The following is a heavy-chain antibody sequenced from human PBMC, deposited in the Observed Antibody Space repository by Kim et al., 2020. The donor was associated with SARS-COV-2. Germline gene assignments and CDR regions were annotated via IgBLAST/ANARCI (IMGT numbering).Heavy chain of an antibody. V-gene: IGHV4-4*02. CDR2: SYHSSST. J-gene: IGHJ4*02. CDR1: GGSISSSNW. CDR3: SRRLTVLLWFWECAFDY. Sequence: SETLSLTCAVSGGSISSSNWWCWFRQPPGKELEWIVGSYHSSSTNYNPSLNSRVTISVDKSKNHFSLKLLSVTAAATAVYYCSRRLTVLLWFWECAFDYWGQGTLVTVSS. D-gene: IGHD3-10*01.